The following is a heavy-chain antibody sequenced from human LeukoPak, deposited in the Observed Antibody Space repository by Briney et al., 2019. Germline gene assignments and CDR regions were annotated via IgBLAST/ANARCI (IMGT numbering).Heavy chain of an antibody. CDR1: GGSISSYY. Sequence: SETLSLTCTVSGGSISSYYWSWIRQPPGKGLEWIGYIYYSGCTNYNPSLKSRVTISVDTSKNQFSLKLSSVTAADTAVYYCARYNWNDEDYGMDVWGQGTTVTVSS. J-gene: IGHJ6*02. V-gene: IGHV4-59*08. D-gene: IGHD1-1*01. CDR3: ARYNWNDEDYGMDV. CDR2: IYYSGCT.